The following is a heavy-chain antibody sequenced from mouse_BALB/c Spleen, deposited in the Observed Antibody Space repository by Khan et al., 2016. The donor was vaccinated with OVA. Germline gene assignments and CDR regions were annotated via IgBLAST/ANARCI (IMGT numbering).Heavy chain of an antibody. CDR1: GYTFTSYW. CDR3: ARNPFAY. CDR2: IDPYDSET. J-gene: IGHJ3*01. Sequence: QVQLQQPGAELVRPGASVKLSCEASGYTFTSYWMNWVQQSPEQGLEWIGRIDPYDSETPYNQHFKHKAILTVDKSSSTAYMQLSSLTSEDSAVYYGARNPFAYWGQGTLVTVSA. V-gene: IGHV1-52*01.